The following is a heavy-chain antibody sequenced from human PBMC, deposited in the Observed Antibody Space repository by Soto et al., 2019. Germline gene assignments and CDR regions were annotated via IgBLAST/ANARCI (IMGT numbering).Heavy chain of an antibody. J-gene: IGHJ4*02. V-gene: IGHV4-31*01. CDR3: ARGVRGVIPTDY. Sequence: QVQLQESGPGLVKPSQTLSLTCTVSGGSISSGGYYWSWIRQHPGKGLEWIGYIYYSGSTYYNPSLKSPVTLSADTSKNQFSPELSSVTAADTAVYYCARGVRGVIPTDYWGQGTLVTVSS. D-gene: IGHD3-10*01. CDR1: GGSISSGGYY. CDR2: IYYSGST.